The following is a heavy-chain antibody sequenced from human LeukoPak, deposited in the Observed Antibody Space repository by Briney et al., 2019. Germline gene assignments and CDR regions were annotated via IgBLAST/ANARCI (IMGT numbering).Heavy chain of an antibody. CDR2: IKHDGSEK. D-gene: IGHD5-18*01. Sequence: PGGSLRLSCTASGFTFSSFWMSWVRQAPGKGLEWVANIKHDGSEKYYADSVSGRLTISRDNAKNSLFLQMNSVRAEDMAVYYCVKGGWIHILDYWGRGTLVTVSS. CDR1: GFTFSSFW. V-gene: IGHV3-7*01. J-gene: IGHJ4*02. CDR3: VKGGWIHILDY.